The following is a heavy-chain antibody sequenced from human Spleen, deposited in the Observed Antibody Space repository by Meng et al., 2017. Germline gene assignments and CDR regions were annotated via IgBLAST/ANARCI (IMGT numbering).Heavy chain of an antibody. D-gene: IGHD6-19*01. Sequence: QVHLQESGPRLVKPSQTLSLTCTVSGDSISSGGYYWSWIRQHPGKGLEWIGFIYYSGTTSYNPSLKSRVSISVDTSKNQFSLKLRSVTAADTAVYYCARGSTGWSTDYDNWGQGTLVTVSS. CDR3: ARGSTGWSTDYDN. J-gene: IGHJ4*02. V-gene: IGHV4-31*03. CDR1: GDSISSGGYY. CDR2: IYYSGTT.